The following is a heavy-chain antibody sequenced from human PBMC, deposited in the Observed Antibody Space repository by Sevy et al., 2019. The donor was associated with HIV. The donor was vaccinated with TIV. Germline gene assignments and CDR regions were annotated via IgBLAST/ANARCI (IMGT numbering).Heavy chain of an antibody. D-gene: IGHD3-10*01. CDR3: ARRRVEDYYGSGTPPLVNGPFDI. J-gene: IGHJ3*02. V-gene: IGHV4-39*01. CDR2: SYYSGST. Sequence: SETLSLTCTVSGGSISSSDNYWGWIRQPPGKGLDWIASSYYSGSTYYNPSLKSRVTISVDTSKNQFSLKLRSVTAADTXXXXCARRRVEDYYGSGTPPLVNGPFDIWGQGTMVTVSS. CDR1: GGSISSSDNY.